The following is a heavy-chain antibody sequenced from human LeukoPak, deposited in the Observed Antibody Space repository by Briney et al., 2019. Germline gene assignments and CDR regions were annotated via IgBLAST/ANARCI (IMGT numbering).Heavy chain of an antibody. CDR3: AKDGSSSGLFDY. J-gene: IGHJ4*02. CDR1: GFTFGSYA. CDR2: ISGSGGST. Sequence: GGSLRLSCAASGFTFGSYAMSWARQAPGKGLEWVSAISGSGGSTYYADSVKGRLTISRDNSKNTLYLQMNSLRAEDTAVYYCAKDGSSSGLFDYWGQGTLVTVSS. D-gene: IGHD6-6*01. V-gene: IGHV3-23*01.